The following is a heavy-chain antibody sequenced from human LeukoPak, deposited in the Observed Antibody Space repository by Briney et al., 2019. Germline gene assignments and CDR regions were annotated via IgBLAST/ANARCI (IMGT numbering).Heavy chain of an antibody. V-gene: IGHV1-69*05. D-gene: IGHD3-10*01. CDR2: IIPIFGTA. Sequence: SVKVSCEASGGTFNSYAISWVRQAPGQGLEWVGRIIPIFGTANYAQKFQGRVTITTDESTSTAYMELSSLRSEDTAVYYCARDRGYYYYYMDVWGKGTTVTVSS. CDR3: ARDRGYYYYYMDV. J-gene: IGHJ6*03. CDR1: GGTFNSYA.